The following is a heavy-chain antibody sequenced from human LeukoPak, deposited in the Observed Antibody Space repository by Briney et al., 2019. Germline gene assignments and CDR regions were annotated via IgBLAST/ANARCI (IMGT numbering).Heavy chain of an antibody. J-gene: IGHJ6*02. D-gene: IGHD3-16*01. V-gene: IGHV3-30-3*01. CDR2: ISYDGSNK. Sequence: PGGFLRLSCAASVFTFSSYTMHWVRQAPCKGLEWVAVISYDGSNKYYADSVKGRFTISRDNSKNTLYLQMNSLRAEDTAVYFCARGGGLDVWGQGATVTVSS. CDR1: VFTFSSYT. CDR3: ARGGGLDV.